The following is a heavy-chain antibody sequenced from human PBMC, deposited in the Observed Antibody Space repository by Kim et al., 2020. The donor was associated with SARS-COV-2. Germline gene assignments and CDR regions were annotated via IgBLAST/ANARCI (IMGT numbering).Heavy chain of an antibody. J-gene: IGHJ6*02. CDR1: GFIFSSNV. D-gene: IGHD6-19*01. V-gene: IGHV3-23*01. CDR3: AKVREQWRVRGMDV. Sequence: GGSLRLSCEASGFIFSSNVMSWVRQAPGKGLEWVSAISGSGGSTYYADSVKGRFTISRDNSKNTLDLQMNSLRAEDTAVYYCAKVREQWRVRGMDVWGQGTTVTVSS. CDR2: ISGSGGST.